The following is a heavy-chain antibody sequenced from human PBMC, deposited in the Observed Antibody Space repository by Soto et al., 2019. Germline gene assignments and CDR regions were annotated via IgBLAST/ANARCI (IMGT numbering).Heavy chain of an antibody. V-gene: IGHV4-39*01. J-gene: IGHJ4*02. Sequence: QLQLQESGPELVKPSETLSLNCTVSGGSLTSNSYYWGWIRQPPGKGLEWIGSFYYSQSTYFNPSRKSRVTISVETSKNQYSLKLSAVTAADTAVYYCARRSTVTYDYWGQGILVTVSS. CDR1: GGSLTSNSYY. CDR2: FYYSQST. CDR3: ARRSTVTYDY. D-gene: IGHD4-17*01.